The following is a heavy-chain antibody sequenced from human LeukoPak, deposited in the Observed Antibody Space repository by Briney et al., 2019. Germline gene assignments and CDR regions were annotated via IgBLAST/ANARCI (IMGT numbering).Heavy chain of an antibody. D-gene: IGHD3-16*01. CDR3: ARHLGGHNWFDP. J-gene: IGHJ5*02. CDR2: IYYSGST. V-gene: IGHV4-39*01. Sequence: SETLSLTCTVSGGPISSSSYYWGWIRQPPGKGLEWIGSIYYSGSTYYNPSLKSRVTISVDTSKNQFSLKLSSVTAADTAVYYCARHLGGHNWFDPWGQGTLVTVSS. CDR1: GGPISSSSYY.